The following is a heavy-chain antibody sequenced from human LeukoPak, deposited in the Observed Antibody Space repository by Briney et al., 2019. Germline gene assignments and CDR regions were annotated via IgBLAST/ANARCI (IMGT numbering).Heavy chain of an antibody. D-gene: IGHD6-13*01. Sequence: PGGSLRLSCAASGFTFTNYAMTWVRQAPGKGLEWVSGISASGGDTWYPDSVKGRLTISRDNSKNTLFLQMNSVRVEDTAIYYCAKDAAGPEYWGQGTRDTVSS. J-gene: IGHJ4*02. CDR2: ISASGGDT. CDR3: AKDAAGPEY. V-gene: IGHV3-23*01. CDR1: GFTFTNYA.